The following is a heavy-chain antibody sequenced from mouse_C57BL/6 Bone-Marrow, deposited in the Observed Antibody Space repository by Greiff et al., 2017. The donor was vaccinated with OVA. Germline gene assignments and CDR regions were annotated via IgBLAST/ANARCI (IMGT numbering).Heavy chain of an antibody. Sequence: VQLQQPGAELVKPGASVKLSCKASGYTFTSYWMHWVKQRPGQGLEWIGMIHPNSGSTNYNEKFKSKATLTVDKSSSTAYMQISSLTSEDSAVYYCTGLGFPYYYSMDYWGQGTAVTVTS. V-gene: IGHV1-64*01. CDR1: GYTFTSYW. CDR3: TGLGFPYYYSMDY. D-gene: IGHD3-3*01. J-gene: IGHJ4*01. CDR2: IHPNSGST.